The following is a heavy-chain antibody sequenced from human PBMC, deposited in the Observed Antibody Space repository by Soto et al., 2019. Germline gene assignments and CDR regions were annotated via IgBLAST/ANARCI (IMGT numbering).Heavy chain of an antibody. CDR3: ARFGLVTFDC. CDR1: GFIFNTYS. J-gene: IGHJ4*02. Sequence: EMQLVESGGGLGKPGGSLRLSCAASGFIFNTYSMDWVRQAPGKGLEWVASISPSGSYMYYGDSLKGRFTVSRDNAKNSLYFQMDSLRADDTAIYHCARFGLVTFDCWGQGTLVTVSS. D-gene: IGHD3-3*01. CDR2: ISPSGSYM. V-gene: IGHV3-21*01.